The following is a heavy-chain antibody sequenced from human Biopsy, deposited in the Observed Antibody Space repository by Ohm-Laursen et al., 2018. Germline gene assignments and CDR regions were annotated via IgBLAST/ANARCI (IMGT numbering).Heavy chain of an antibody. CDR2: IDVLDYNT. CDR3: VRGWGGYNFDS. V-gene: IGHV3-23*01. Sequence: SLRLSCTAPGFTFTTYGTHWVRQAPGKGLEWVSHIDVLDYNTYYVDSVRGRFTISRDNSKEMVYLQINSLRADDMAVYYCVRGWGGYNFDSWGPGTLVTVSS. J-gene: IGHJ4*01. D-gene: IGHD2-2*02. CDR1: GFTFTTYG.